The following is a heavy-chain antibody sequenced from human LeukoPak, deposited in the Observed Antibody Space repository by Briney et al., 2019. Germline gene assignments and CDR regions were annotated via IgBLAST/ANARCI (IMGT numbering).Heavy chain of an antibody. CDR1: GYSISSGYY. CDR3: ARRPHCSSTSCYTRWFDP. V-gene: IGHV4-38-2*01. D-gene: IGHD2-2*02. Sequence: ASETLSLTCAVSGYSISSGYYWGWIRQPPGKGLEWIGSIYHSGSTYYNPSLKSRVTISVDTSKNQFSLKLSSVTAADTAVYYCARRPHCSSTSCYTRWFDPWGQGTPVTVSS. CDR2: IYHSGST. J-gene: IGHJ5*02.